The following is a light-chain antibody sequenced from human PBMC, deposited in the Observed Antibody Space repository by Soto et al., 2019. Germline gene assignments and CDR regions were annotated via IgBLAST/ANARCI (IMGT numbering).Light chain of an antibody. J-gene: IGLJ1*01. V-gene: IGLV2-8*01. CDR2: DVT. Sequence: QSALTQSPSASGSPGQSVTISCTGTSSDIGGYNSVSWYQQHPGKAPKVMIYDVTKRPSGVPDRFSGSKSGNTASLTVSALQAEDEADYDWSSFTDGNNLVFGTGTKVTVL. CDR1: SSDIGGYNS. CDR3: SSFTDGNNLV.